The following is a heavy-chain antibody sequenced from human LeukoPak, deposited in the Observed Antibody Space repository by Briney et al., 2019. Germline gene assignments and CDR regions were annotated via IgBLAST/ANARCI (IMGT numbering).Heavy chain of an antibody. Sequence: GASVKVSCKASGYTFTGYYMHWVRQAPGQGLEWMGRINPNSGGTNYAQKFQGRVTMTRDTSISTAYMELSRLRSDDTAVYYCARVPTSGLWFGARGPHYYYYMDVWGKGTTVTVSS. CDR1: GYTFTGYY. J-gene: IGHJ6*03. V-gene: IGHV1-2*06. CDR3: ARVPTSGLWFGARGPHYYYYMDV. CDR2: INPNSGGT. D-gene: IGHD3-10*01.